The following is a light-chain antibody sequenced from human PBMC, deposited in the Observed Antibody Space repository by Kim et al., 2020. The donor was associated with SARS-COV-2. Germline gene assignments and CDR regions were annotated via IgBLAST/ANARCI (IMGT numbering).Light chain of an antibody. CDR2: AAS. V-gene: IGKV1-27*01. J-gene: IGKJ3*01. Sequence: ASVGDRVTITCRASQSISISLAWYQQKPGKVPKLLIYAASTLESGVPSRFSGSGSGPDFTLTISSLQPEDVATYYCQNYDSAPFTFGPGTKVDIK. CDR3: QNYDSAPFT. CDR1: QSISIS.